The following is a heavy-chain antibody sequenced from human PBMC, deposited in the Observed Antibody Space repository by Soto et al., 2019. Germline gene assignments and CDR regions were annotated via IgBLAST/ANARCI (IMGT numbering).Heavy chain of an antibody. CDR1: GFTFSSYA. D-gene: IGHD3-22*01. V-gene: IGHV3-30-3*01. Sequence: GGSLRLSCAASGFTFSSYAMHWVRQAPGKGLEWVAVISYDGSNKYYADSVKGRFTISRDNSKNTLYLQMNSLRAEDTAVYYCARAPIYYDSSGYYSRPIDYWGQGTLVTVSS. J-gene: IGHJ4*02. CDR3: ARAPIYYDSSGYYSRPIDY. CDR2: ISYDGSNK.